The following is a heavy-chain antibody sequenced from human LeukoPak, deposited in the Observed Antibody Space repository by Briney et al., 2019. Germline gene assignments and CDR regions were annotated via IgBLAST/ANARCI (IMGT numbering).Heavy chain of an antibody. CDR3: ARGDCSGGSCFAFDV. CDR1: GGSISSSSYY. J-gene: IGHJ3*01. D-gene: IGHD2-15*01. Sequence: SETLSLTCTVSGGSISSSSYYWGWTRQPPGKGLEWIGSIYYSGSTYYNPSLKSRVTISVDTSKDQFSLKLSSVTAADTAVYYCARGDCSGGSCFAFDVWGQGTMVTVSS. V-gene: IGHV4-39*07. CDR2: IYYSGST.